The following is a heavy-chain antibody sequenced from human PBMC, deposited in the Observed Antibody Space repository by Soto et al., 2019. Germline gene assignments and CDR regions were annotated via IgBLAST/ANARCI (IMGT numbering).Heavy chain of an antibody. J-gene: IGHJ4*02. Sequence: SETLSLTCTVSGGSISNYYWSWVRQSPGKGLEWIGYISYIGTTNYNPSLKSRVTISLDTSKNQFSLKLRSVTAADTAVYYCVRGGGGYGNGTIDYWGQGTLVTVSS. CDR2: ISYIGTT. V-gene: IGHV4-59*01. CDR1: GGSISNYY. D-gene: IGHD6-19*01. CDR3: VRGGGGYGNGTIDY.